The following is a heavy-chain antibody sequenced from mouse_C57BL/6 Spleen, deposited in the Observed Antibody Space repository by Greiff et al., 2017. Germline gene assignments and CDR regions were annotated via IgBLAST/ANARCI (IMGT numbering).Heavy chain of an antibody. D-gene: IGHD2-4*01. V-gene: IGHV1-64*01. Sequence: VQLQQSGAELVKPGASVKLSCKASGYTFTSYWMHWVKQRPGQGLEWIGKIHPNSGSTNYNEKFKSKATLTVDKSSSTAYMQLSSLTSEDSAVYYCARSEDYDGAWFAYWGQGTLVTVSA. J-gene: IGHJ3*01. CDR2: IHPNSGST. CDR1: GYTFTSYW. CDR3: ARSEDYDGAWFAY.